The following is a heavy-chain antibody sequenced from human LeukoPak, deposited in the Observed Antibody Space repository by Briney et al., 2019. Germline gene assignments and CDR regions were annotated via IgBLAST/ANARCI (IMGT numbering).Heavy chain of an antibody. CDR3: ARDPILSGYDF. Sequence: PGGSLRLSCAASGFTFDDYAMSWVRQAPGKGLEWVSAISGSGDITYYADSVKGRFTISRDNSKNTLYLQMNSLRADDTAVYYCARDPILSGYDFWGQGTLVTVSS. CDR2: ISGSGDIT. V-gene: IGHV3-23*01. CDR1: GFTFDDYA. D-gene: IGHD5-12*01. J-gene: IGHJ4*02.